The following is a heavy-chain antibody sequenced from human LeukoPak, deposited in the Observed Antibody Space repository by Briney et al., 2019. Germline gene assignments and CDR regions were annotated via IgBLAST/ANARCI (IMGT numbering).Heavy chain of an antibody. V-gene: IGHV3-23*01. Sequence: GGSLRLSCAASGFTFSSYAMSWVRQAPGKGLEWVSAISGSGGSTYYADSVKGRFTISRDNSKNTLYLRMNSLRAEDTAVYYCAGAGGYCYVAFDIWGQGTMVTVSS. D-gene: IGHD2-21*01. CDR3: AGAGGYCYVAFDI. J-gene: IGHJ3*02. CDR2: ISGSGGST. CDR1: GFTFSSYA.